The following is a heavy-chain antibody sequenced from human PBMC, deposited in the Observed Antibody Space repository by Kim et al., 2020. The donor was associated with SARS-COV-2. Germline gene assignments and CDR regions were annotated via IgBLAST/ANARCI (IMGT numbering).Heavy chain of an antibody. CDR1: GGTFSSDG. V-gene: IGHV1-69*06. J-gene: IGHJ4*02. Sequence: SVKVSCKASGGTFSSDGISWVRQAPGQGLEWMGGIVPIFGPAIYAPKFLGKVIITADRSTSTAYMELSSLRFEDTAVYYCARDWGYCSSTSCFAEYWGQGTLVTVSS. CDR3: ARDWGYCSSTSCFAEY. D-gene: IGHD2-2*01. CDR2: IVPIFGPA.